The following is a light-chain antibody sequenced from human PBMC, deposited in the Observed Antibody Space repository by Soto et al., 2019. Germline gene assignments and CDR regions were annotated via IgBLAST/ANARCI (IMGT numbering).Light chain of an antibody. CDR2: GTS. J-gene: IGKJ4*01. V-gene: IGKV1-39*01. Sequence: DIQMTQSPSSLSASVGDRVTITCRASQSISSFLIWYQQKPGKAPKLLIYGTSSLRIGVSSRCSGSGSGTDFTLAIRSLQPEDFATYSGQQSYSTPLTFGGGTKVEIK. CDR3: QQSYSTPLT. CDR1: QSISSF.